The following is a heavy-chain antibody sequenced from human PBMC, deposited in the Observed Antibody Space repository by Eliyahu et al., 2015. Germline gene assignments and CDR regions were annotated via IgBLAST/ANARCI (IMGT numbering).Heavy chain of an antibody. CDR1: GYRFSPYW. D-gene: IGHD6-25*01. Sequence: EVQLVQSGAEMKKSGESLKISCKGSGYRFSPYWIGWVRQMPGKGLEWMGIIYPRDSDTRYSPSFQGQVTFSADTSINTAYLHLRSLKASDTAIYYCARHPADIAARPYYFDYWAQGTLVTVSS. V-gene: IGHV5-51*01. CDR2: IYPRDSDT. CDR3: ARHPADIAARPYYFDY. J-gene: IGHJ4*02.